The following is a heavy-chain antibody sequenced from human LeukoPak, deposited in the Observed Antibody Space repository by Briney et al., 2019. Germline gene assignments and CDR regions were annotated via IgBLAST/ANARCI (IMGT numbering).Heavy chain of an antibody. CDR3: ARDMMAATGSDYYGMDV. CDR1: GDSLSSGMHH. CDR2: INYSGST. V-gene: IGHV4-31*03. D-gene: IGHD6-13*01. Sequence: KPSETLSLTCTVSGDSLSSGMHHWSWIRQHLGKGLEWIGYINYSGSTYCTPSLKSRVTISVDTSKNQFSLKLSSVTAADTAVYYCARDMMAATGSDYYGMDVWGQGTTVTVSS. J-gene: IGHJ6*02.